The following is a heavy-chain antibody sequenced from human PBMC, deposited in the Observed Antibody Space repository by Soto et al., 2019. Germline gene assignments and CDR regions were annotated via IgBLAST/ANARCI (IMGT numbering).Heavy chain of an antibody. CDR1: GYIFSNFG. D-gene: IGHD1-26*01. V-gene: IGHV1-18*01. J-gene: IGHJ4*02. Sequence: QVQLVQSGPEVKKPGASAKVSCKTSGYIFSNFGISWMRQVPGQGLEWMGWISGYNGNTNYAQKFQDRVTLTTDTSTNTAYRELRSLRSDDTAVYYCARASGGGVGTTSYWGQGTLVTVSS. CDR3: ARASGGGVGTTSY. CDR2: ISGYNGNT.